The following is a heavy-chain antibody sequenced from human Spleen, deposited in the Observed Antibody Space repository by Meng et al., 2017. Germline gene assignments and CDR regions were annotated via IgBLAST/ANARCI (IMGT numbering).Heavy chain of an antibody. CDR3: ASLHCPNTNCYLNYYFDY. D-gene: IGHD2-2*01. CDR1: GFTFTYYS. V-gene: IGHV3-7*01. J-gene: IGHJ4*02. CDR2: IKQDGSEK. Sequence: GESLKISCAASGFTFTYYSMNWVRQAPGKGLEWVANIKQDGSEKYYVDSVKGRFTISRDNAKNSLYLQMNSLRGEDTAVYYCASLHCPNTNCYLNYYFDYWGQGALVTVSS.